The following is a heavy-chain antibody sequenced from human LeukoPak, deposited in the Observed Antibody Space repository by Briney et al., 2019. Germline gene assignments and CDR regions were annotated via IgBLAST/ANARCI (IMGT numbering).Heavy chain of an antibody. J-gene: IGHJ3*02. CDR3: ARDYYYDSSGSLNDAFDI. D-gene: IGHD3-22*01. Sequence: TSETLSLTCTVSGGSSSNYYWSWIRQPAGKGLEWIGRIYSSGSTNYNPSLKSRVTMSVDTSKNQFSLRLSSVTVADTAVYYCARDYYYDSSGSLNDAFDIWGQGTMVTVSS. V-gene: IGHV4-4*07. CDR2: IYSSGST. CDR1: GGSSSNYY.